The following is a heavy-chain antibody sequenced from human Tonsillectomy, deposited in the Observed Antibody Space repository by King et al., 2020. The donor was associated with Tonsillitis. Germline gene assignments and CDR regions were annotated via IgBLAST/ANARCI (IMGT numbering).Heavy chain of an antibody. CDR1: GGTFRSYA. Sequence: VQLVESGAEVKKPGSSVKVSCKASGGTFRSYAISWVRQAPGKGLEWMGRIIPILGITNNAQKFQGRVTITADKSTSTAYMELSSLRYEDTAVYYCARGCRDGYNYLPFAYWGQGTLVTVSS. V-gene: IGHV1-69*09. CDR3: ARGCRDGYNYLPFAY. D-gene: IGHD5-24*01. CDR2: IIPILGIT. J-gene: IGHJ4*02.